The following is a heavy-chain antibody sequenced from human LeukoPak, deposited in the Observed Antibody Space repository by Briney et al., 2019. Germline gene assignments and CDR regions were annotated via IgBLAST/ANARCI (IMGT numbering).Heavy chain of an antibody. D-gene: IGHD2-15*01. CDR3: ARGLYCSGGSCYSDFDY. Sequence: ASVKVSCKASGYTFTSYGISWVRQAPGQGLEWMGWISAYNGNTNYAQKLQGRVTVTTDTSTSTAYMELRSLRSDDTAVYYCARGLYCSGGSCYSDFDYWGQGTLVTVSS. CDR1: GYTFTSYG. J-gene: IGHJ4*02. CDR2: ISAYNGNT. V-gene: IGHV1-18*01.